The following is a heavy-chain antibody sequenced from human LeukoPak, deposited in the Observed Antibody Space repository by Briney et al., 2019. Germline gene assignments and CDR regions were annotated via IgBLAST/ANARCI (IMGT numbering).Heavy chain of an antibody. CDR3: ARDGMVRGVKILDY. CDR1: GFTFSTYA. Sequence: GGSLRLSCVASGFTFSTYAMHWVRQAPGKGLEWVAVISYDGSNKYYADSVKGRFTISRDNSKNTLYLQMNSLRAEDTAVYYCARDGMVRGVKILDYWGQGTLVTVSS. D-gene: IGHD3-10*01. V-gene: IGHV3-30-3*01. CDR2: ISYDGSNK. J-gene: IGHJ4*02.